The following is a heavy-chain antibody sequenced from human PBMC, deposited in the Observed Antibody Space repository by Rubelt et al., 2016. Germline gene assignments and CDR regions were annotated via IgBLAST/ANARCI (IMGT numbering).Heavy chain of an antibody. J-gene: IGHJ4*02. Sequence: RSHAMHWVRQAPAKGLEWVAVISFDGTNKYYVDSVKGRSPISRGNSMHTLYLQMNSLRAEDTAGYSCARQMSDLWLFDSWGQGTLVTVSS. D-gene: IGHD3-10*01. CDR3: ARQMSDLWLFDS. CDR2: ISFDGTNK. V-gene: IGHV3-30*04. CDR1: RSHA.